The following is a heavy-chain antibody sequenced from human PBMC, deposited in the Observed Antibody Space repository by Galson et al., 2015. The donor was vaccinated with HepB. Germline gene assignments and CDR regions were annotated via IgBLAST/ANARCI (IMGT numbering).Heavy chain of an antibody. D-gene: IGHD2-2*01. Sequence: LRLSCAASGFTFSSYWMSWVRQAPGKGLEWVANIKQDGSEKYYVDSVKGRFTISRDNAKNSLYLQMNSLRAEDTAVYYCARGPAANYYYYYGMDVWGQGTTVTVSS. CDR3: ARGPAANYYYYYGMDV. J-gene: IGHJ6*02. V-gene: IGHV3-7*03. CDR1: GFTFSSYW. CDR2: IKQDGSEK.